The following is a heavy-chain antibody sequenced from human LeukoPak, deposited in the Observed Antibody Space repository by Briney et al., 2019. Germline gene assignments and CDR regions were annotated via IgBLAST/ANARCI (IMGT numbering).Heavy chain of an antibody. Sequence: GASVKVSCKASGGTFSSYAISWVRQAPGQGLEWMGRIIPILGIANYAQKFQGRVTITADKSTSTAYMELSSLRSEDTAVYYCATSPVWGSYRYEGGFDYWGQGTLVTVSS. CDR1: GGTFSSYA. V-gene: IGHV1-69*04. D-gene: IGHD3-16*02. CDR3: ATSPVWGSYRYEGGFDY. CDR2: IIPILGIA. J-gene: IGHJ4*02.